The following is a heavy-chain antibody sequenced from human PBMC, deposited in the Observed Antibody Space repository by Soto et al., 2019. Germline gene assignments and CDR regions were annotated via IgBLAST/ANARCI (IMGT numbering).Heavy chain of an antibody. D-gene: IGHD2-15*01. Sequence: QVQLQESGPGLVKPSETLSLTCTVSGGSISSYSWSWIRQPPGKGLEWIGYIYYSGSTNSTPSLKSRVTISVDTSKNQFSLKLSSVTAADTAVYYCARHDSGGSYYYYYYMDVWGKGTTVTVSS. J-gene: IGHJ6*03. CDR1: GGSISSYS. V-gene: IGHV4-59*08. CDR3: ARHDSGGSYYYYYYMDV. CDR2: IYYSGST.